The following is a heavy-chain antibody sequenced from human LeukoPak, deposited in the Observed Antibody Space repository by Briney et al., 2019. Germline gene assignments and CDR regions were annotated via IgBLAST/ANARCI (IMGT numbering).Heavy chain of an antibody. CDR1: GFTFSSYS. CDR2: ISGSGGST. V-gene: IGHV3-23*01. Sequence: GGSLRLSCAASGFTFSSYSMSWVRQAPGDGLEWVSAISGSGGSTYYADSVKGRFTISRDNSKNTLYLQMNSLRAEDTAVYYCAKDQDRIAVAGTDYWGQGTLVTVSS. CDR3: AKDQDRIAVAGTDY. J-gene: IGHJ4*02. D-gene: IGHD6-19*01.